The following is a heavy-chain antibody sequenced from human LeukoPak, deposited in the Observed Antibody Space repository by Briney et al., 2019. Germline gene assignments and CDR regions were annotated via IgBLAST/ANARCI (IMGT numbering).Heavy chain of an antibody. Sequence: GGSLRLSCAPSRLTFSSYSMNRVSQAPGPELEWVTYIISSSSSIYYADSVKCLFTISSVNAKNSLYLQMISLRDEDTAVYYGARGPPEISASYVGIDYWGQGTLVTVSS. CDR3: ARGPPEISASYVGIDY. D-gene: IGHD1-26*01. J-gene: IGHJ4*02. V-gene: IGHV3-48*02. CDR1: RLTFSSYS. CDR2: IISSSSSI.